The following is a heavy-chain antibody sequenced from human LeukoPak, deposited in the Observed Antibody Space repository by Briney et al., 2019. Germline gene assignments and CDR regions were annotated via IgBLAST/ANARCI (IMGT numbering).Heavy chain of an antibody. V-gene: IGHV1-18*01. Sequence: ASVKVSCKASEVTFSSYAISWVRQAPGQGLEWMGWISAYNGNTHYAQKLQGRVTMTTDTSTSTAYMELRSLRSDDTAVYYCAREGIQLWLDLSYWGQGTLVTVSS. J-gene: IGHJ4*02. D-gene: IGHD5-18*01. CDR2: ISAYNGNT. CDR1: EVTFSSYA. CDR3: AREGIQLWLDLSY.